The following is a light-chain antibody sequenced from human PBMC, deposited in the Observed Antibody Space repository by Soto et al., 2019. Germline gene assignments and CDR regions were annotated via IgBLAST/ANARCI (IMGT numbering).Light chain of an antibody. CDR2: DAS. CDR1: QSVTSDQ. J-gene: IGKJ4*01. V-gene: IGKV3-20*01. CDR3: QQYGSSQLT. Sequence: EIVLTQSPGTLSLSPGERPTLSCRASQSVTSDQLAWYQQKPGQAPRLLIYDASSRATGIPHGFSGSGSGPDFTLLISRLKPEDFAVYYCQQYGSSQLTFGGGTKVEIK.